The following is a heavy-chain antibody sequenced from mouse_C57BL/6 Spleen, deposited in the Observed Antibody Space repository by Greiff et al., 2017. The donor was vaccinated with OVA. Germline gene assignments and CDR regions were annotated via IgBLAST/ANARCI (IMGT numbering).Heavy chain of an antibody. J-gene: IGHJ4*01. CDR1: GYTFTSYW. D-gene: IGHD2-5*01. CDR2: LYPGSGST. V-gene: IGHV1-55*01. CDR3: ARSYYSNYRGAMDY. Sequence: QVQLQQPGAELVKPGASVKMSCKASGYTFTSYWITWVKQRPGQGLEWIGDLYPGSGSTNYNEKFKSKATLTVDTSSSTAYMQLSSLTSEDSAVYYCARSYYSNYRGAMDYWGQGTSVTVSS.